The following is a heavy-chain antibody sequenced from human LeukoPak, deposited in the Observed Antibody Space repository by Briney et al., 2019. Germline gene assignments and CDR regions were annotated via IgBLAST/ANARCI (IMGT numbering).Heavy chain of an antibody. CDR1: GFTLSSYW. V-gene: IGHV3-7*01. J-gene: IGHJ4*02. CDR3: ERDTGGGYSCYAC. D-gene: IGHD2-2*01. CDR2: IKQDGSEK. Sequence: GGSLRLSCAASGFTLSSYWMTWIRQAPGKGLEWVANIKQDGSEKYYVDSVKGRFTISRDNAKNSLYLQMNSLRAEDTAVYYGERDTGGGYSCYACWGQGTLVTVSS.